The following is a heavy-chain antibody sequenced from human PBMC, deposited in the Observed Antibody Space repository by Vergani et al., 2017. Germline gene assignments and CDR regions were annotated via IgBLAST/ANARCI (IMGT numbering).Heavy chain of an antibody. CDR3: ARCGLGPEGSSWSYYYYYYYMDV. CDR1: GFTFSHYS. J-gene: IGHJ6*03. Sequence: EVQMVESGGGLVKPGGSLRLSCVASGFTFSHYSMNWVRQAPGKGLEWVSSISGNNDDVYYADSVKGRFTISRDNAKNSLYLQMNSLRAEDTAVYYCARCGLGPEGSSWSYYYYYYYMDVWGKXP. D-gene: IGHD6-13*01. V-gene: IGHV3-21*04. CDR2: ISGNNDDV.